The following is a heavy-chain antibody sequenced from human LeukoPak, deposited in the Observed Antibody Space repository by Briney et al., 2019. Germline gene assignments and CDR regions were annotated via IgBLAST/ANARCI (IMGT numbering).Heavy chain of an antibody. Sequence: GGSLRLSCAASGFTFSIHGMNWVRQAPGKGPEWVSGIGPSGVRTYYADSVKGRFTISRDNYKSTVNLQMNSLRAEDTAVYYCALYEVVVIKDDAFDIWGQGTMVTVSS. CDR2: IGPSGVRT. CDR1: GFTFSIHG. CDR3: ALYEVVVIKDDAFDI. J-gene: IGHJ3*02. V-gene: IGHV3-23*01. D-gene: IGHD3-22*01.